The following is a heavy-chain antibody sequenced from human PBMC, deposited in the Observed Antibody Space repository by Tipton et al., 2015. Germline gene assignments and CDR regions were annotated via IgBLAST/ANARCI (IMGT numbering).Heavy chain of an antibody. D-gene: IGHD3-22*01. J-gene: IGHJ3*02. CDR2: IYVDDSDT. Sequence: QLVQSGAEVKKPGESLKISCKGSGYNFANSWVAWVRQMPGKGLEWMGIIYVDDSDTRYSQSFQGQVTISADMSISTAYLQWSSLKASDTAMYYCAGHRDSSGYYQHDGFNIWGQGTMVTVSS. CDR3: AGHRDSSGYYQHDGFNI. CDR1: GYNFANSW. V-gene: IGHV5-51*01.